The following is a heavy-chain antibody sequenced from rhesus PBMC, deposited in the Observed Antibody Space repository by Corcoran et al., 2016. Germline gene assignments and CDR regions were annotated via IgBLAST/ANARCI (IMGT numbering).Heavy chain of an antibody. V-gene: IGHV3-100*02. CDR2: ISESGGTI. CDR1: GFTFSSYE. CDR3: TRGAYCTGSGCYGYWYFDL. Sequence: DVQLVESGGGLVKPVGSLRLSCVASGFTFSSYEMHWVRQAPGKGLEGVSVISESGGTINYADTGKGLFTISRDNAKNSLFLQMHSLRAEDTAVYYCTRGAYCTGSGCYGYWYFDLWGPGTPITISS. D-gene: IGHD2-21*01. J-gene: IGHJ2*01.